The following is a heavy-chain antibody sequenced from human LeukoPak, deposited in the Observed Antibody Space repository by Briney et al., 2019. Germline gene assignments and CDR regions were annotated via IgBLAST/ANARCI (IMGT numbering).Heavy chain of an antibody. CDR2: ISGTGGST. D-gene: IGHD3-22*01. Sequence: GGTLRLSCAASGFTFSTYGMSWVRQAPGKGLEWVSAISGTGGSTYYADSVGGRFTISRDNSKNTLYLRLSSLRAEDTALFYCAKVLDSSGYAGRGVFDIWGQGTMVTISS. CDR3: AKVLDSSGYAGRGVFDI. J-gene: IGHJ3*02. V-gene: IGHV3-23*01. CDR1: GFTFSTYG.